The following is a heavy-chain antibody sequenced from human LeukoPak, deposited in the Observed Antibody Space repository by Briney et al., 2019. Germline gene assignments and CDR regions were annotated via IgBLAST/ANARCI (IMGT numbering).Heavy chain of an antibody. CDR3: ARGYSSSWYYYYYYMDV. J-gene: IGHJ6*03. V-gene: IGHV1-18*01. Sequence: ASVKVSCEASGYTFTSYGISWVRQAPGQGLEWMGWISAYNGNTNYAQKLQGRVTMTTDTSTSTAYMELRSLRSDDTAVYYCARGYSSSWYYYYYYMDVWGKGTTVTVSS. CDR1: GYTFTSYG. D-gene: IGHD6-13*01. CDR2: ISAYNGNT.